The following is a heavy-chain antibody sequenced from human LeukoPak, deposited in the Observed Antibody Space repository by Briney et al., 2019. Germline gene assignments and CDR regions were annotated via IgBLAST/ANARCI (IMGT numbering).Heavy chain of an antibody. CDR3: ARDPRDYPKMRDYYYYMDV. D-gene: IGHD4-17*01. CDR2: INPSGGST. CDR1: GYTFTSYY. J-gene: IGHJ6*03. V-gene: IGHV1-46*01. Sequence: ASVTVSCKASGYTFTSYYMRWVRQAPGQGLEWMGIINPSGGSTSYAQKFQGRVTMTRDTSTSTVYMELSSLRSEDTAVYYCARDPRDYPKMRDYYYYMDVWGKGTTVTVSS.